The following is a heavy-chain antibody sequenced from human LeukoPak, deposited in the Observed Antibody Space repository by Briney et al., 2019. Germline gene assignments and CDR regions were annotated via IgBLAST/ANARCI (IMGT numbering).Heavy chain of an antibody. J-gene: IGHJ3*02. D-gene: IGHD2-8*01. V-gene: IGHV3-23*01. Sequence: GGSLRLSCAASGFTFSSYAMSWVRQAPGKGLEWVSAISGSGGSTYYADSVKGRFTISRDNSKNTLYLQMNSLRAEDTAVYYCAKDGGYCTNGVCSLGAFDIWGQGAMVTVSS. CDR3: AKDGGYCTNGVCSLGAFDI. CDR1: GFTFSSYA. CDR2: ISGSGGST.